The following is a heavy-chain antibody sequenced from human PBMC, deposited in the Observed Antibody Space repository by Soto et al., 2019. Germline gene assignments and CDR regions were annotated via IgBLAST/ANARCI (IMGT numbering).Heavy chain of an antibody. V-gene: IGHV3-23*01. D-gene: IGHD3-22*01. CDR3: AKHQIAMIVVKIYFGA. CDR2: ISDSGSTT. CDR1: GFTFSDYA. J-gene: IGHJ3*01. Sequence: EVQLLESGGALVQPGGSLRLSCAASGFTFSDYAMTWVRQAPGKGLEWVSSISDSGSTTYYADSVKGRFTISRDNSNNTLYLQMNTLRAEDTAVYYCAKHQIAMIVVKIYFGAWDQGTTVTVSS.